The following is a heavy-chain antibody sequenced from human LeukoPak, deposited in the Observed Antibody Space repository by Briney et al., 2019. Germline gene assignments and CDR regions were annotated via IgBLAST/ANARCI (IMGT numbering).Heavy chain of an antibody. J-gene: IGHJ4*02. V-gene: IGHV3-23*01. CDR3: AKGEWELLRRYYFDY. CDR1: GFTFSSYA. D-gene: IGHD1-26*01. CDR2: ISGSGGST. Sequence: GGSLRLSCAASGFTFSSYAMSWVRQAPGKGLEWVSAISGSGGSTYYADSVKGRFTISRDNSKNTLYLQMNSLRAEDTAVYYCAKGEWELLRRYYFDYWGQGTLVTVSS.